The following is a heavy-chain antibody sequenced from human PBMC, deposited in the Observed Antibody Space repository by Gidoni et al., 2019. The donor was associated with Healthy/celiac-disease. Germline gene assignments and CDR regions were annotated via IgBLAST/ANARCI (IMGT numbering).Heavy chain of an antibody. J-gene: IGHJ3*02. CDR3: ARHALGYCSSTSCPDAFDI. D-gene: IGHD2-2*01. CDR2: IYCSGST. V-gene: IGHV4-39*01. CDR1: VGPISSSSYY. Sequence: QLQLQASGPGLVKLSETLSLTCTVSVGPISSSSYYWGWIRQPPGKGLEWIGSIYCSGSTYYNPSLKSRVTISVDTSKNQFSLKLSSVTAADTAVYYCARHALGYCSSTSCPDAFDIWGKGTMVTVSS.